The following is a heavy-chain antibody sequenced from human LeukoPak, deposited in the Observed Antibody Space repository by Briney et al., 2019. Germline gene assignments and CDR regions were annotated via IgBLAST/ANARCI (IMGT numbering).Heavy chain of an antibody. Sequence: GGSLRLSCAASGFTFSSYSMNWVRQAPGKGLEWVSSISSSSSYIYYADSVKGRFTISRDNAKTSLHLKMNSMRAEDTAVYYCARDGLLWFGESPATYYFDYWGQGTLVTVSS. CDR3: ARDGLLWFGESPATYYFDY. CDR1: GFTFSSYS. J-gene: IGHJ4*02. V-gene: IGHV3-21*01. D-gene: IGHD3-10*01. CDR2: ISSSSSYI.